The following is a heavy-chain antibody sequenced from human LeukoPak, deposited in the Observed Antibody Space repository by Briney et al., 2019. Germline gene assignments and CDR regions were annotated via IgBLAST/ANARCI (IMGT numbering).Heavy chain of an antibody. Sequence: PSETLSLTCTVSGGSISSYYWSWIQQPAGKGLEWIGRIYTSGSTNYNPSLKSRVTMSVDTSKKQFSLNLSSVTAADTAVYYCARDTEAKRGSPYGIRNWGQGTLVTVSS. D-gene: IGHD3-10*01. J-gene: IGHJ4*02. CDR1: GGSISSYY. V-gene: IGHV4-4*07. CDR3: ARDTEAKRGSPYGIRN. CDR2: IYTSGST.